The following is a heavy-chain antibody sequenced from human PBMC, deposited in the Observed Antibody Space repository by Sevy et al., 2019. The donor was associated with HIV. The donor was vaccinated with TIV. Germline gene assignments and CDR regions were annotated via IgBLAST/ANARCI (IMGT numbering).Heavy chain of an antibody. CDR2: ISSSSNNI. CDR3: ARAAYYYDSSGYYYVDY. Sequence: GGSLRLSCAASGFIFRSYSISWVRQAPGKGLEWVSSISSSSNNIYYADSVKGRFTISRDNAKNSLYLQMNSLRAEDTAVYYCARAAYYYDSSGYYYVDYWGQGTLVTVSS. D-gene: IGHD3-22*01. J-gene: IGHJ4*02. V-gene: IGHV3-21*01. CDR1: GFIFRSYS.